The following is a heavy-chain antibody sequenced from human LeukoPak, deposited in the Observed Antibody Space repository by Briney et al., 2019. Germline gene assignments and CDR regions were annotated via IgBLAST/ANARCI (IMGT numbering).Heavy chain of an antibody. D-gene: IGHD3-22*01. Sequence: GRCLGLSCAASGFTFSSYGMHWVRQAPGKGLEWVAVISYDGSNKYYADSVKGRFTISRDNSKNTLYLQMNSLRAEDTAVYYCAKDGSSGYYYGGFDYWGQGTLVTVSS. J-gene: IGHJ4*02. CDR1: GFTFSSYG. CDR2: ISYDGSNK. V-gene: IGHV3-30*18. CDR3: AKDGSSGYYYGGFDY.